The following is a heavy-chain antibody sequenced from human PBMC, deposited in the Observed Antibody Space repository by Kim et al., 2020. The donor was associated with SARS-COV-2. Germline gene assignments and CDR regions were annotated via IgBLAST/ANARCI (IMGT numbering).Heavy chain of an antibody. Sequence: GGSLRLSCAASGFIFSGSAMHWVRQASGKGLEWVCRIRSKANSYATAYAASVKGRFTIASDDSKTTTYLQMNSLKAEDTAEYYSTRVPGTTLAFWVAFD. CDR1: GFIFSGSA. V-gene: IGHV3-73*01. D-gene: IGHD1-1*01. CDR2: IRSKANSYAT. J-gene: IGHJ3*02. CDR3: TRVPGTTLAFWVAFD.